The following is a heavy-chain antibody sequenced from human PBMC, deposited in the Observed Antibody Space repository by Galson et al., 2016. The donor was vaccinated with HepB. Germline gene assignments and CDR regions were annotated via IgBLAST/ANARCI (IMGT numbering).Heavy chain of an antibody. V-gene: IGHV5-51*01. D-gene: IGHD2-15*01. Sequence: QSGAEVKKPGKSLKISCKASGYTFRSYWSGWVRQMPGTGLVWMEILYPGDSETRYTPPFQGQVTISADKSISTDYLQWSRLKASDTATYYWARQAGDCSGYGCYSRNWGQGTLVTVSS. CDR1: GYTFRSYW. CDR2: LYPGDSET. CDR3: ARQAGDCSGYGCYSRN. J-gene: IGHJ4*02.